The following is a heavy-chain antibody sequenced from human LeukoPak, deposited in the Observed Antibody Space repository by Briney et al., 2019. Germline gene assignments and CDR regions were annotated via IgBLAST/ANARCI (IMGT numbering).Heavy chain of an antibody. V-gene: IGHV4-59*08. CDR2: IYYSGST. Sequence: SETLSLTCTVSGGSISGYYWSWIRQPPGKGLEWIGYIYYSGSTNYNPSLKSRVTISVDTSKNQFSLKLSSVTAADTAVYYCARGPAMYSSSWYAGGSFDYWGQGTLVTVSS. D-gene: IGHD6-13*01. CDR1: GGSISGYY. J-gene: IGHJ4*02. CDR3: ARGPAMYSSSWYAGGSFDY.